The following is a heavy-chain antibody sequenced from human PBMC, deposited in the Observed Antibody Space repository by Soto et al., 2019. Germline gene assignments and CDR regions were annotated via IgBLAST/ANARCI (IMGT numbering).Heavy chain of an antibody. D-gene: IGHD3-22*01. CDR2: IVVGSGNT. CDR3: AAEGDYYDSSEEDFQH. CDR1: GFTFTSSA. J-gene: IGHJ1*01. V-gene: IGHV1-58*02. Sequence: QMQLVQSGPEVKKPGTSVKVSCKASGFTFTSSAMQWVRQARGQRLEWIGWIVVGSGNTNYAQEFQERVTITRDMSTSTAYMELSSLRSEDTAVYYCAAEGDYYDSSEEDFQHWGQGTLVTVSS.